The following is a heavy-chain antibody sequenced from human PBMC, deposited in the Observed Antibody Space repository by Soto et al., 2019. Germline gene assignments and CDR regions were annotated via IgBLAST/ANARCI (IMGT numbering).Heavy chain of an antibody. J-gene: IGHJ4*02. CDR1: GYPFTSYG. V-gene: IGHV1-18*04. D-gene: IGHD3-3*01. CDR3: ARVIITIFGVVIPPGY. Sequence: GASLKVSCNASGYPFTSYGISWVRQAPGQGLERMGWISAYNGNTNYAQKLQGRVTMTTDTSTSTAYMELRSLRSDDTAVYYCARVIITIFGVVIPPGYWGQGTLVTVSS. CDR2: ISAYNGNT.